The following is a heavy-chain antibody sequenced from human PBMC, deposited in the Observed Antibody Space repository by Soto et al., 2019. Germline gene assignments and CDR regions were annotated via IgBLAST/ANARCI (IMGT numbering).Heavy chain of an antibody. CDR3: ARHGIVVVPAAYYYYGMDV. CDR1: GYSFTSYW. CDR2: IYPGDSDT. D-gene: IGHD2-2*01. J-gene: IGHJ6*02. V-gene: IGHV5-51*01. Sequence: LGESLKISCNGSGYSFTSYWIGWVRQMPGKGLEWMGIIYPGDSDTRYSPSFQGQVTISADKSISTAYLQWSSLKASDTAMYYCARHGIVVVPAAYYYYGMDVWGQGTTVTVSS.